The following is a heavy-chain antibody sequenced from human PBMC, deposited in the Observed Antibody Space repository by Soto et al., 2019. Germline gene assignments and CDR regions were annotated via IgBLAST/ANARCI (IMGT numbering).Heavy chain of an antibody. D-gene: IGHD2-15*01. J-gene: IGHJ3*02. Sequence: GASVKVSCKVSGYTLTELSMHWVRQAPGKGLEWMGGFDPEDGETIYAQKFQGRVTMTEDTSTDTAYMELSSLRSEDTAVYYCARGSEGSGTESAFHIWGQGTMVTVSS. CDR1: GYTLTELS. CDR2: FDPEDGET. V-gene: IGHV1-24*01. CDR3: ARGSEGSGTESAFHI.